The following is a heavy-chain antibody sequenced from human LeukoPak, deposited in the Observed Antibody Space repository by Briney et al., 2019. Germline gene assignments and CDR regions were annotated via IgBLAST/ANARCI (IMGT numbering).Heavy chain of an antibody. CDR3: ARDPVWFGELLIDY. CDR2: INHSGST. V-gene: IGHV4-34*01. CDR1: GGSFSGYY. D-gene: IGHD3-10*01. J-gene: IGHJ4*02. Sequence: SETLSLTCAVYGGSFSGYYWSWIRQPPGKGLEWIGEINHSGSTNYNPSLKSRFTISVDTSKNQFSLKLSSVTAADTAVYYCARDPVWFGELLIDYWGQGTLVTVSS.